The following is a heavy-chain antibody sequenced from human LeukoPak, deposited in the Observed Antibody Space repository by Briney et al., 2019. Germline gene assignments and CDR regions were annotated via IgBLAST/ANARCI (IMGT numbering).Heavy chain of an antibody. J-gene: IGHJ4*02. CDR2: INTNTGSP. D-gene: IGHD2/OR15-2a*01. CDR3: VRGMNTTVFFNY. Sequence: GASVKVSCKASGYTFSTYPMNWVRQAPGQGLEWMGWINTNTGSPTYAQGLTGRFVFSLDTSVSTAFLQINSLKAEDTALYYCVRGMNTTVFFNYGGREPWVPVSS. V-gene: IGHV7-4-1*02. CDR1: GYTFSTYP.